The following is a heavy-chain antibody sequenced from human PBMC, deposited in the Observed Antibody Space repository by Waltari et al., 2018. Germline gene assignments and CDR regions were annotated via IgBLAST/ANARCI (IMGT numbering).Heavy chain of an antibody. J-gene: IGHJ3*02. CDR2: IWYDGSNK. Sequence: QVQLVESGGGVVQPGRSLRLSCAASGFTFSSYGMHWVRQAPGKGLEWVVVIWYDGSNKYYADSVKGRFTISRDNSKNTLYLQMNSLRAEDTAVYYCARCITMVRGVIITYDAFDIWGQGTMVTVSS. D-gene: IGHD3-10*01. CDR1: GFTFSSYG. CDR3: ARCITMVRGVIITYDAFDI. V-gene: IGHV3-33*01.